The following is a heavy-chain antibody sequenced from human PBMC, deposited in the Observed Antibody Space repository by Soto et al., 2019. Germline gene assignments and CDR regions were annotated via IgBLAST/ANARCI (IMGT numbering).Heavy chain of an antibody. CDR1: GASISSSSYY. Sequence: QLQLQESGPGLVKPSETLSLTCTVSGASISSSSYYWGWIRQPPGKGLECIGYLYYSGSSYYNPSLKSRVTISVDRSKNQFSMKVSSVTAADTAVYYCARGDYDVLSGYLSPGDFWGQGTLVTVS. D-gene: IGHD3-3*01. J-gene: IGHJ4*02. CDR2: LYYSGSS. V-gene: IGHV4-39*01. CDR3: ARGDYDVLSGYLSPGDF.